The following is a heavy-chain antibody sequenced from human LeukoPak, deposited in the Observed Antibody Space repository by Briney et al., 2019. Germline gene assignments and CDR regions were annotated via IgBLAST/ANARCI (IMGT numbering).Heavy chain of an antibody. CDR2: ISGSGGST. CDR3: AKHFYGSGSHYYFDY. CDR1: GFTFSSYD. D-gene: IGHD3-10*01. J-gene: IGHJ4*02. V-gene: IGHV3-23*01. Sequence: PGGSLRLSCAASGFTFSSYDMSWVRQAPGKGLEWVSAISGSGGSTYYAASVKGRFTISRDNSKNTLYLQMNSLRAEDTAVYYCAKHFYGSGSHYYFDYWGQGTLVTVSS.